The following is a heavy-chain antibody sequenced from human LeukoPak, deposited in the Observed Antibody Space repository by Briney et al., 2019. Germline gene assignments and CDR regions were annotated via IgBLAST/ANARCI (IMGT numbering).Heavy chain of an antibody. J-gene: IGHJ4*02. CDR1: GSSISSGYC. V-gene: IGHV4-38-2*02. Sequence: PSETLSLTCTVSGSSISSGYCWGWSRQPPGKGLEWIASIYQSGNTYYTPSLKSRLTVSIDTSKNQVSLRLSSVTAADTAVYYCARGASSLSSRLGYWGQGTLVTVSS. D-gene: IGHD2-2*01. CDR3: ARGASSLSSRLGY. CDR2: IYQSGNT.